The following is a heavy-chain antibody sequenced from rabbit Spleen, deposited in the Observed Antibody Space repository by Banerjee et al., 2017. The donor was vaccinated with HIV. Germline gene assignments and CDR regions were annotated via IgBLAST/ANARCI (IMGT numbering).Heavy chain of an antibody. Sequence: EESGGDLVKPGGTLTLTCKASGFDLNNYGVSWVRQAPGKGLEWIAYIDPVFGATYYATWVNGRFTISRENAQNTVFLQMTSLTAADTATYFCARDTSSSFSSYGMDLWGPGTLVTVS. V-gene: IGHV1S47*01. J-gene: IGHJ6*01. D-gene: IGHD1-1*01. CDR3: ARDTSSSFSSYGMDL. CDR2: IDPVFGAT. CDR1: GFDLNNYG.